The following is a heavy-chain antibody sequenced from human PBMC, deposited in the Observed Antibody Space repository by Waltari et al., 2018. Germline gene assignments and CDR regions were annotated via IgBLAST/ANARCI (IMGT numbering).Heavy chain of an antibody. CDR1: GLLFSDYE. CDR2: INPSGYV. D-gene: IGHD2-21*02. Sequence: EIQLVESGGGLVQPGGSLRLSCGVSGLLFSDYEMNWVRQAPGKGLEWVSFINPSGYVIYAESVKGRFTISRDNSKSSLFLQMNSLRGEDTAVYFCARGRVGDGDCLDSWGQGTLVTVSS. CDR3: ARGRVGDGDCLDS. V-gene: IGHV3-48*03. J-gene: IGHJ5*01.